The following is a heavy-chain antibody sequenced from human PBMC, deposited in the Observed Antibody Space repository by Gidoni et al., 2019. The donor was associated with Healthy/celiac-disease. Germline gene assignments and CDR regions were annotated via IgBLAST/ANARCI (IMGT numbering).Heavy chain of an antibody. D-gene: IGHD3-22*01. V-gene: IGHV4-39*07. J-gene: IGHJ4*02. CDR1: GGSISSSSYY. Sequence: QLQLQESGPGLVKPSETLSPTCTVSGGSISSSSYYWGWIRQPPGKGLEWIGSIYYSGSTYYNPSLKSRVTISVDTSKNQFSLKLSSVTAADTAVYYCARQHDSSGYYPLYYFDYWGQGTLVTVSS. CDR3: ARQHDSSGYYPLYYFDY. CDR2: IYYSGST.